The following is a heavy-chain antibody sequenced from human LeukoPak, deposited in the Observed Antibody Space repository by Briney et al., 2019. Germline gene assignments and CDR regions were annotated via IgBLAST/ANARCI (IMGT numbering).Heavy chain of an antibody. CDR2: ISSTGGST. Sequence: GGSLRLSCSASGFTFSSYVMHWVRQAPGKGLEYVSAISSTGGSTYYADSVKGRFTIPRDNSKNTLYLLMSSLRTEDTAVYYCVKSGIDYWGQGTLVTVSS. J-gene: IGHJ4*02. V-gene: IGHV3-64D*09. CDR3: VKSGIDY. CDR1: GFTFSSYV.